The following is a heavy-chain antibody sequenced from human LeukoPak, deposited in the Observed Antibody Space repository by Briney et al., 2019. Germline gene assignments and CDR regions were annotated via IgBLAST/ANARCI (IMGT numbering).Heavy chain of an antibody. Sequence: SETLSLTCTVSGGSISSYYWSWIRQPPGKGLEWIGYIYYSGSTNYNPSLKSRVTISVDTSKNQFSLKLSSVTAADTAVYYCASTPSSGYHRYFDYWGQGTLVTVSS. CDR2: IYYSGST. CDR1: GGSISSYY. D-gene: IGHD3-22*01. J-gene: IGHJ4*02. CDR3: ASTPSSGYHRYFDY. V-gene: IGHV4-59*01.